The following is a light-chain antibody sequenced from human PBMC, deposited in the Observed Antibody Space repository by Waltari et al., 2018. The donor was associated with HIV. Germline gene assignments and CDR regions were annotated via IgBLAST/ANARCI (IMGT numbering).Light chain of an antibody. CDR2: ATT. J-gene: IGLJ2*01. CDR3: ATWDSTLGLEV. Sequence: QSALTQPPSVSAAPGQKITLSCYGNDSNIAKNYVSWYHHLPGTAPKPLIYATTNRPASLSARFSVSKSATSATLGITGLQTGDEGDYFCATWDSTLGLEVFGGGTRLTVL. V-gene: IGLV1-51*02. CDR1: DSNIAKNY.